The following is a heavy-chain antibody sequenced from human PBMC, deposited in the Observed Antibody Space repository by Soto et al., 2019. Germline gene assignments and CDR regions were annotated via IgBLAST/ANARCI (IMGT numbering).Heavy chain of an antibody. Sequence: GGSLRLSCAASGFTFSRFVMHWVRQAPGKGLEWVAMISQDGSNKNYAESVKGRFTISRDNSRDKLYLEMNSLRPEDTAQYYCARDVMTSVTEDYWGQGTLGTVSS. CDR2: ISQDGSNK. CDR1: GFTFSRFV. V-gene: IGHV3-30-3*01. J-gene: IGHJ4*02. D-gene: IGHD4-17*01. CDR3: ARDVMTSVTEDY.